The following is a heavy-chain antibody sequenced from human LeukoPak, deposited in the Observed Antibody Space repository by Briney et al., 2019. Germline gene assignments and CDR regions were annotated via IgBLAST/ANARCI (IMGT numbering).Heavy chain of an antibody. CDR3: ARVTTVNWFDP. V-gene: IGHV3-21*01. D-gene: IGHD4-17*01. CDR1: GFTFGSYT. J-gene: IGHJ5*02. Sequence: GGSLRLSCAASGFTFGSYTMNWVRQAPGKGLEWVSSISSGSTYTHYADSVKGRFTISRDNAKNSLYLQMNSLRAEDTAVYYCARVTTVNWFDPWGQGTLVTVSS. CDR2: ISSGSTYT.